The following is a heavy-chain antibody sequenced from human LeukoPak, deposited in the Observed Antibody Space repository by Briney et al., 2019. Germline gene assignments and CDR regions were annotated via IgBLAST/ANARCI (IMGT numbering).Heavy chain of an antibody. CDR1: GFTFSSYG. Sequence: GGSLRLSCAASGFTFSSYGMHWVRQAPGKGLEWVAFIRYDGSNKYYADSVKGRFTISRDNSKNTLYLQMNSLRAEDTAAYYCATVFDGWKRAFDIWGQGTMVTVSS. CDR2: IRYDGSNK. CDR3: ATVFDGWKRAFDI. D-gene: IGHD5-24*01. V-gene: IGHV3-30*02. J-gene: IGHJ3*02.